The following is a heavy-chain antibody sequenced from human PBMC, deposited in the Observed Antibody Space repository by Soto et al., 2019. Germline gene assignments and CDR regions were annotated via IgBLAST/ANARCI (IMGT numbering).Heavy chain of an antibody. D-gene: IGHD3-16*01. V-gene: IGHV3-11*01. J-gene: IGHJ4*02. Sequence: QVQLVESGGGLVKPGGSLRLSCAASGFTFSDYYMSWIRQAPGKGLEWVSYISSSGDTMYYADSVKGRFSISRDSAKTSVKLQMTSRRAEEAAVYYCAKGVAPDNWGQGALVTVPS. CDR2: ISSSGDTM. CDR1: GFTFSDYY. CDR3: AKGVAPDN.